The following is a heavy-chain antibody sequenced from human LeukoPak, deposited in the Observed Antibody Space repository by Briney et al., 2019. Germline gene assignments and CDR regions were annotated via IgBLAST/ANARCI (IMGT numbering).Heavy chain of an antibody. D-gene: IGHD3-3*01. J-gene: IGHJ6*03. V-gene: IGHV1-46*01. CDR2: INPTGGST. Sequence: ASVKVSCKASGYTFTSYYMHWVRQAPGQVLEWMGLINPTGGSTGYAQKFQGRVTMTRDMSTSTAYMELRSMRSDDTAVYYCARSRESDYDFWSGHNYYYDMDVWGKGTTVTVSS. CDR3: ARSRESDYDFWSGHNYYYDMDV. CDR1: GYTFTSYY.